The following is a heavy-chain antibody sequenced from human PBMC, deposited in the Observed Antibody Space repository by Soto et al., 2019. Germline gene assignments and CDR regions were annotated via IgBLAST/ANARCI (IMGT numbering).Heavy chain of an antibody. V-gene: IGHV4-59*12. CDR1: GGSISSFY. Sequence: SETLSLTCTVSGGSISSFYWSWIRQPPGKGLEWIGYIYYSGNTNYNPSLKSRVTISVDTSKNQFSLKLSSVTAADTAVYYCARDQLSSGLYVWFDPWGQGTLVTVS. J-gene: IGHJ5*02. CDR3: ARDQLSSGLYVWFDP. D-gene: IGHD6-25*01. CDR2: IYYSGNT.